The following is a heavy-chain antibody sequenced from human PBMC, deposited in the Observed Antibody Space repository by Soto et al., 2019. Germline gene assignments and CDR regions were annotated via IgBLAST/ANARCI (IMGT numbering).Heavy chain of an antibody. CDR1: GGTLKTYN. CDR2: IIPIFGTP. V-gene: IGHV1-69*06. CDR3: ARGLECRGYCLDKPTWFAP. J-gene: IGHJ5*02. Sequence: GASRKVSCKASGGTLKTYNFRWVRQAPGQGAYWMGRIIPIFGTPYYAQKFQGRVTITADKSTSTVYMELSSLRSDDTAVYFCARGLECRGYCLDKPTWFAPWGQGTLVTVSS. D-gene: IGHD2-15*01.